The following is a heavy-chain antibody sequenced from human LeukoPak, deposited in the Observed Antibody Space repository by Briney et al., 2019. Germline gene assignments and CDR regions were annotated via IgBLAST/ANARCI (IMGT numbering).Heavy chain of an antibody. V-gene: IGHV3-30*02. J-gene: IGHJ6*04. D-gene: IGHD3-10*02. CDR1: DFTFRSYG. Sequence: GGSLRLSCAASDFTFRSYGMHWVRQAPGKGLEWLAFIRYDGNDKYYADSVKGRFTISRDNAKNSLYLQMNSLRAEDTAVYYCAELGITMIGGVWGKGTTVTISS. CDR3: AELGITMIGGV. CDR2: IRYDGNDK.